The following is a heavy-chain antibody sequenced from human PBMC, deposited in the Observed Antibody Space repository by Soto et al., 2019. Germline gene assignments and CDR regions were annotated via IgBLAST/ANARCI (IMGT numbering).Heavy chain of an antibody. CDR3: ATLSTQFDR. Sequence: QVLLVESGGGLVKPGGSLRLSCAASGFTFSDYYMSWIRQAPGMGLEWVSYISGSGNSIYYADSVKGRFTISRDNAKNSLYLQMNSLRVEDTDVYYCATLSTQFDRWGQGNLVTVSS. J-gene: IGHJ5*02. CDR2: ISGSGNSI. D-gene: IGHD1-1*01. CDR1: GFTFSDYY. V-gene: IGHV3-11*01.